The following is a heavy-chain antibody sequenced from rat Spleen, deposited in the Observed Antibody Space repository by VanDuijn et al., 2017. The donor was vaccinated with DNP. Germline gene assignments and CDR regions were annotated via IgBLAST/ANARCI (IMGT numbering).Heavy chain of an antibody. Sequence: EVQLVESGGGLVQPGRSLKLSCVASGFTFNNYWMTWIRQAPGKGLEWVASITNTGGSTYYPDSVKGRFSLSRDNAKSTLYLQGNSLRSEDTATYYCARHAIGTGYFDYLGQGVMVTVSS. CDR1: GFTFNNYW. V-gene: IGHV5-31*01. CDR2: ITNTGGST. D-gene: IGHD1-5*01. J-gene: IGHJ2*01. CDR3: ARHAIGTGYFDY.